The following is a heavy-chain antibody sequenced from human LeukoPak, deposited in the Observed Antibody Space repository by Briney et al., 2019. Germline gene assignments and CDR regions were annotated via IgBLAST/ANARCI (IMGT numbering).Heavy chain of an antibody. J-gene: IGHJ4*02. CDR1: GFNFSTYG. V-gene: IGHV3-33*01. CDR3: TRDGCPYSSAGDY. CDR2: IWSGGNNK. D-gene: IGHD6-25*01. Sequence: PGRSLRLSCVASGFNFSTYGMHWVRQAPGKGLEWVAAIWSGGNNKYYADAVKGRLTISRDNSKNTLSLQMNSLRAEDTAVYYCTRDGCPYSSAGDYWGQGTLVTVSS.